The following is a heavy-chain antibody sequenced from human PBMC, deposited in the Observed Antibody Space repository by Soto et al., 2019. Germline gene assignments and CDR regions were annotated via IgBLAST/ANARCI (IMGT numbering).Heavy chain of an antibody. J-gene: IGHJ4*02. CDR1: GHTFTSYY. CDR3: ARDVKYQLLFLLDY. CDR2: INPSGGST. Sequence: ASVRGCSQAPGHTFTSYYMHWVRQAPGQGLAWMGIINPSGGSTSYAQKFQGRVTMTRDTSTGTVYMELSSLRSEDTAVYYCARDVKYQLLFLLDYWGQGTLVTVSS. V-gene: IGHV1-46*01. D-gene: IGHD2-2*01.